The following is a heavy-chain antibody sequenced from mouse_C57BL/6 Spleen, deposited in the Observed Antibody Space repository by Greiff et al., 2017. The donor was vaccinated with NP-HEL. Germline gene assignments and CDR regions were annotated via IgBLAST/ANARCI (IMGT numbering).Heavy chain of an antibody. D-gene: IGHD2-5*01. CDR2: IYPGDGDT. V-gene: IGHV1-82*01. Sequence: VKLMESGPELVKPGASVKISCKASGYAFSSSWMNWVKQRPGKGLEWIGRIYPGDGDTNYNGKFKGKATLTADKSSSTAYMQLSSLTSEDSAVYFCARAYYSNGWYFDVWGTGTTVTVSS. CDR3: ARAYYSNGWYFDV. CDR1: GYAFSSSW. J-gene: IGHJ1*03.